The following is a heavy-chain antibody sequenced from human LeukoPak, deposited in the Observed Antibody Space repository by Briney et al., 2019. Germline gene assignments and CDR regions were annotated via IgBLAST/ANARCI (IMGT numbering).Heavy chain of an antibody. CDR2: INTNTGNP. Sequence: AASVKVSCTASGYTFTSYAMNWVRQAPGQGLEWMGWINTNTGNPTYAQGFTGRFVFSLDTSVSTAYLQISSLKAEDTAVYYCAREVGGSYYEGLVFDYWGQGTLVTVSS. D-gene: IGHD1-26*01. J-gene: IGHJ4*02. CDR3: AREVGGSYYEGLVFDY. CDR1: GYTFTSYA. V-gene: IGHV7-4-1*02.